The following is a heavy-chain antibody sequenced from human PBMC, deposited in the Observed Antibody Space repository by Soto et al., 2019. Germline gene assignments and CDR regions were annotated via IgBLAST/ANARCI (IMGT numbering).Heavy chain of an antibody. CDR2: IYYSVIT. J-gene: IGHJ4*02. Sequence: PSETLSLTCTVSDGSLSPNYWSWVRQSPGKGLEWIGYIYYSVITTYTPSLKSRITISLDPSQNEVSLNLSSVTAADTAVYYCARLGAYYQAMDSWGRGTLVTVSS. CDR3: ARLGAYYQAMDS. D-gene: IGHD3-22*01. V-gene: IGHV4-59*08. CDR1: DGSLSPNY.